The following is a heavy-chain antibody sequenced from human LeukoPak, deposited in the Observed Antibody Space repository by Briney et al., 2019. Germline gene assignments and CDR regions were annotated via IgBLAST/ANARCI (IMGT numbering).Heavy chain of an antibody. Sequence: GGTLRLSCAASGFTFSSYAMSWVRQAPGKGLEWVSTISGSGGSTYYADSVKGRFTISRDNAKNSLYLQMNSLRAEDTAVYYCARISGWNNWFDPWGQGTLVTVSS. CDR1: GFTFSSYA. V-gene: IGHV3-23*01. CDR3: ARISGWNNWFDP. J-gene: IGHJ5*02. CDR2: ISGSGGST. D-gene: IGHD6-19*01.